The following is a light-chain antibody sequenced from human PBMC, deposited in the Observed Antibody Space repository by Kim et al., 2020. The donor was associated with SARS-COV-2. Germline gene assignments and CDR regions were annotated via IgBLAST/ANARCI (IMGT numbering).Light chain of an antibody. CDR3: QQYIDTPLT. V-gene: IGKV4-1*01. J-gene: IGKJ4*01. CDR1: QTVLYSPNNKNY. CDR2: WAS. Sequence: ATINGRSSQTVLYSPNNKNYLSWYQQKPGHPPRLLIYWASVRNSGVPDRFSGSGYGTDFTLTISGLQADDVAVYYCQQYIDTPLTFGGGTKVDIK.